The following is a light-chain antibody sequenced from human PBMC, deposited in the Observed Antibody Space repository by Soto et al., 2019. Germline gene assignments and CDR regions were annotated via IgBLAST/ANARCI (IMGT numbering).Light chain of an antibody. Sequence: QSALTQPASVSGSPGQSITISCTGTSSDVGGYNYVSWYQQHPGKAPKLMIYDVSNWPSGVSNRFSGSKSGNTASLTISGLQAEDEADYYCSSYTSSNTHVIFGGGTKVTVL. CDR2: DVS. CDR1: SSDVGGYNY. CDR3: SSYTSSNTHVI. V-gene: IGLV2-14*01. J-gene: IGLJ2*01.